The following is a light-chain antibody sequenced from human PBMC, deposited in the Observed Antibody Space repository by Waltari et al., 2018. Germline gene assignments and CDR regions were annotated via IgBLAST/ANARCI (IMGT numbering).Light chain of an antibody. CDR3: QQYNFSPRSYT. V-gene: IGKV3-15*01. CDR2: GAS. J-gene: IGKJ2*01. Sequence: EIVMTQSPATLSVSPGERATLSCRASQSVGTNVAWYQQKPGQTPRVLVYGASTRASGIPARVSGGGSGTEFTLTISSLHSEDVVLYFCQQYNFSPRSYTFGQGTKLEVK. CDR1: QSVGTN.